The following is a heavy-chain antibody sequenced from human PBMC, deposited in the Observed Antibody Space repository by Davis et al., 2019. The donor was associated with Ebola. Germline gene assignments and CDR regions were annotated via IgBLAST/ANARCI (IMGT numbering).Heavy chain of an antibody. V-gene: IGHV4-61*09. CDR1: GGSISSGSYY. CDR3: ARRWKTGTTKAVAFDI. D-gene: IGHD1-7*01. CDR2: IYTSGST. J-gene: IGHJ3*02. Sequence: SETLSLTCTVSGGSISSGSYYWNWIRQPGGKGLEWLGHIYTSGSTTYNSSLKSRVTISIDTSRNQFSLKLSSVTAADTAVYYCARRWKTGTTKAVAFDIWGQGTMVTVSS.